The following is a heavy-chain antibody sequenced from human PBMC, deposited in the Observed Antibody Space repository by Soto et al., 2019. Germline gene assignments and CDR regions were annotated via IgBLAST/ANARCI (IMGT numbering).Heavy chain of an antibody. Sequence: QVQLVQSGAEVKKPGASVKVSCKASGYTFTSYDINWVRQATGQGLEWMGWMNPNSGNTGYAQKFQGRVTMTRNTSISTAYMELSSLRSEDTAVYYCARYQLLYYYYGMDVWGQWTTVTVSS. CDR2: MNPNSGNT. CDR1: GYTFTSYD. CDR3: ARYQLLYYYYGMDV. D-gene: IGHD2-2*01. V-gene: IGHV1-8*01. J-gene: IGHJ6*02.